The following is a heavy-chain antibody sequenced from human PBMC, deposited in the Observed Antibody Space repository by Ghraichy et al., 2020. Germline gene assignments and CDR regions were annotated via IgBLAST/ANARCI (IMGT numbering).Heavy chain of an antibody. CDR2: ISWNSGSI. V-gene: IGHV3-9*01. CDR3: AKDKRNAGYFDY. J-gene: IGHJ4*02. Sequence: GGSLRLSCAASGFTFDDYAMHWVRQAPGKGLEWVSGISWNSGSIGYADSVKGRFTISRDNAKNSLYLQMNSLRAEDTALYYCAKDKRNAGYFDYWGQGTLVTVSS. CDR1: GFTFDDYA. D-gene: IGHD6-13*01.